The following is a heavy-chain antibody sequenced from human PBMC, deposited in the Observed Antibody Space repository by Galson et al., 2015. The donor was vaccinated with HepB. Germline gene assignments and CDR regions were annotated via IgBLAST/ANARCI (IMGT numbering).Heavy chain of an antibody. CDR1: GGTFSSYA. CDR3: ARADVDTAMC. V-gene: IGHV1-69*04. Sequence: SVKVSCKASGGTFSSYAISWVRQAPGQGLEWMGRIIPILGIANYAQKFQGRVTITADKSMSTAYMELSSLRSEDTAVYYCARADVDTAMCWGQGTLVTVSS. CDR2: IIPILGIA. J-gene: IGHJ4*02. D-gene: IGHD5-18*01.